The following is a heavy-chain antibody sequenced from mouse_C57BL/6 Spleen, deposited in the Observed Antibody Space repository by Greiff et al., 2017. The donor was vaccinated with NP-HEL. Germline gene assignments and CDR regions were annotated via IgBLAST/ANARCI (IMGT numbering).Heavy chain of an antibody. Sequence: EVQGVESGGGLVKPGGSLKLSCAASGFTFSSYTMSWVRQTPEKRLEWVATISGGGGNTYYPDSVKGRFTISRDNAKNTLYLQMSSLRSEDTALYYCARHPYYYYAMDYWGQGTSVTVSS. D-gene: IGHD1-1*01. J-gene: IGHJ4*01. V-gene: IGHV5-9*01. CDR3: ARHPYYYYAMDY. CDR2: ISGGGGNT. CDR1: GFTFSSYT.